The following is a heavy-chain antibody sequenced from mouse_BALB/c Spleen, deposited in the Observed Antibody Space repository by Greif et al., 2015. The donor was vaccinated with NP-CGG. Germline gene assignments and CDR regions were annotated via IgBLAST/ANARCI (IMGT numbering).Heavy chain of an antibody. CDR2: INPSNGGT. J-gene: IGHJ2*01. CDR1: GYTFTSYY. V-gene: IGHV1S81*02. CDR3: TRWGY. Sequence: VQLQESGAELVKPGASVKLSCKASGYTFTSYYMYWVKQRPGQGLEWIGEINPSNGGTNFNEKFKSKATLTVDKSSSTAYMQLSSLTSEDSAVYYCTRWGYWGQGTTLTVSS.